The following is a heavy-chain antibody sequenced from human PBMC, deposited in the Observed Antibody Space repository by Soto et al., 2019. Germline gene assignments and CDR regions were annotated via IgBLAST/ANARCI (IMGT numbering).Heavy chain of an antibody. Sequence: GGSLRLSCAASGFTFSSYTMNWVRQAPGKGLEWVSFISISSSYIYYADSVKGRFTISRDNAENSLYLQMNSLRAEDTAVYYCARSPVMITFGGVIAYFDYWGLGTLVTVSS. CDR2: ISISSSYI. CDR1: GFTFSSYT. CDR3: ARSPVMITFGGVIAYFDY. D-gene: IGHD3-16*02. V-gene: IGHV3-21*01. J-gene: IGHJ4*02.